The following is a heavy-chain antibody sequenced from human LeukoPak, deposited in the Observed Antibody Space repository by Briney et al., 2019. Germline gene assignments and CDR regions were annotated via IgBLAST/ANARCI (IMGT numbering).Heavy chain of an antibody. CDR3: ARFGSSGYYGNWYFDL. D-gene: IGHD3-22*01. V-gene: IGHV3-11*04. CDR2: ISSSGNTI. Sequence: GGSLRLSCAASGFTFSDYYMSWIRQAPGKGLEWVSYISSSGNTIYYADSVKGRFTISRDNAKNSLYLQMNSLRAEDTAVYYCARFGSSGYYGNWYFDLWGRGTLVTVSS. J-gene: IGHJ2*01. CDR1: GFTFSDYY.